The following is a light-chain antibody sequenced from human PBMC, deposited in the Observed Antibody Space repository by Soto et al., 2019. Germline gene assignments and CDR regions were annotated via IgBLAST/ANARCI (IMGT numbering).Light chain of an antibody. CDR3: CSHAGSSTPLI. CDR1: SSDVGSYNL. Sequence: HSALTQPASVSGSPGQSITISCTGTSSDVGSYNLVSWYQQHPGKAPKLMIYEVSKRPSGVSNRFSGSKSGNTASLTISGLQAEDEADYYCCSHAGSSTPLIFGTGTKVTVL. V-gene: IGLV2-23*02. CDR2: EVS. J-gene: IGLJ1*01.